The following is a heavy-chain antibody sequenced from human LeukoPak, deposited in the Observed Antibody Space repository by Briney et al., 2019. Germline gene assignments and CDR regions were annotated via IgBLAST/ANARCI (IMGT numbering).Heavy chain of an antibody. J-gene: IGHJ3*02. CDR2: IYYSGST. V-gene: IGHV4-59*12. CDR3: ARLRGCSSTSCPGDAFDI. Sequence: SETLSLTCTVSGGSISSYYWSWIRQPPGKGLEWIGYIYYSGSTNYNPSLKSRVTISVDTSKNQFSLKLSSVTAADTAVYYCARLRGCSSTSCPGDAFDIWGQGTMVTVSS. CDR1: GGSISSYY. D-gene: IGHD2-2*01.